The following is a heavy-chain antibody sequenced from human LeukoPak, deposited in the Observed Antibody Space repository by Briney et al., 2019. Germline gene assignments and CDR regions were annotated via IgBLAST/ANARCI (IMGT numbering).Heavy chain of an antibody. Sequence: QTGGSLRLSCAASGFTFSSYGMHWVRQAPGKGLEWVAVISYDGSNKYYADSVKGRFTISRDNSKNTLYLQMNSLRAEDTAVYYCAKYSGSYGFDYWGQGTLVTVSS. CDR1: GFTFSSYG. D-gene: IGHD1-26*01. J-gene: IGHJ4*02. V-gene: IGHV3-30*18. CDR3: AKYSGSYGFDY. CDR2: ISYDGSNK.